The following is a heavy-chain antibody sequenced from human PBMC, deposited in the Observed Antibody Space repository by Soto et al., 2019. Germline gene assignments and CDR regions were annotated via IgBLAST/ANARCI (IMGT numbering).Heavy chain of an antibody. CDR3: ARDGGFCTNGVCPVYYYYGMD. CDR2: IYYSGTT. Sequence: SETLSLTCTVSGGSISSGEYYWSWIRQPPGEGLEWIGNIYYSGTTYNNPSLKSRATISVDTSNNQFSLKLSSVTAADTAVYYCARDGGFCTNGVCPVYYYYGMD. J-gene: IGHJ6*01. CDR1: GGSISSGEYY. V-gene: IGHV4-30-4*01. D-gene: IGHD2-8*01.